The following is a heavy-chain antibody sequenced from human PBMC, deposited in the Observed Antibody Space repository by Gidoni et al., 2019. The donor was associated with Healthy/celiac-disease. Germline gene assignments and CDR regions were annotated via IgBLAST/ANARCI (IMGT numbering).Heavy chain of an antibody. J-gene: IGHJ4*02. CDR1: GFTFSSYA. D-gene: IGHD5-12*01. CDR3: AKEGYSGYGYFDY. CDR2: ISGSGVST. Sequence: EVQLLESGGGLVQPGGSLRLSCAASGFTFSSYAMSWVRQAPGKGREWVSAISGSGVSTYYADSVKGRFTISRDNSKNTLYLQMNSLRAEDTAVYYCAKEGYSGYGYFDYWGQGTLVTVSS. V-gene: IGHV3-23*01.